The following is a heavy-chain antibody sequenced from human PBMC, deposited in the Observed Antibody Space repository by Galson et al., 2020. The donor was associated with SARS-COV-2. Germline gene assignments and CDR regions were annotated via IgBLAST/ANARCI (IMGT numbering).Heavy chain of an antibody. CDR2: IIPILGIA. J-gene: IGHJ6*03. V-gene: IGHV1-69*10. CDR3: ARGIHEVVPAVIYYYMDV. CDR1: GGTFSSYA. D-gene: IGHD2-2*01. Sequence: KISCKASGGTFSSYAISWVRQAPGQGFEWMGGIIPILGIANYAQKFQGRVTITADKSTSTAYMELSSLRSEDTAVYYCARGIHEVVPAVIYYYMDVWGKGTTVTVSS.